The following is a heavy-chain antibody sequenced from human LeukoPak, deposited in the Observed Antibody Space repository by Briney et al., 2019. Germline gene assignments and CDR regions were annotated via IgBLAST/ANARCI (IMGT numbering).Heavy chain of an antibody. D-gene: IGHD7-27*01. CDR1: GFTFTHYG. V-gene: IGHV3-23*01. J-gene: IGHJ3*02. CDR2: IRANGETT. Sequence: GGSLRLSCAASGFTFTHYGMNWVRQAPGKGLEWVSGIRANGETTYYADSVRGRFTISRDNSRSMVWLQMNSLTAEDTAMYYCGRDLNWGAFDIRGLGTLVTVSS. CDR3: GRDLNWGAFDI.